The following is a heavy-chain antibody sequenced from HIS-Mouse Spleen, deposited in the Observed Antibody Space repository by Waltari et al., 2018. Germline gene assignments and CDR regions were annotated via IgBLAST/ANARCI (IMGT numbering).Heavy chain of an antibody. CDR1: GGSISSSSYY. J-gene: IGHJ2*01. CDR2: IYYSGST. V-gene: IGHV4-39*07. D-gene: IGHD6-13*01. CDR3: ARESPYSSSWYDWYFDL. Sequence: QLQLQESGPGLVKPSETLSLTCTVSGGSISSSSYYWGWIRQPPGKGLEWIGSIYYSGSTYYNPSLRGRVTISVDTSKNQFSLQLSCVTAADTAVYYCARESPYSSSWYDWYFDLWGRGTLVTVSS.